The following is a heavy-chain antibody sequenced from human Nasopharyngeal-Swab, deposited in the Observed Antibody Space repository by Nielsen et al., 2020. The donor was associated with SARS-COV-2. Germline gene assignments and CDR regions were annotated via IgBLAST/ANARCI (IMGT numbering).Heavy chain of an antibody. CDR3: AKDGYYYDSSGYGMDV. J-gene: IGHJ6*02. Sequence: PGKGLEWVSVIYSGGSSTYYADSVKDRFTISRDNSKNTLYLQMNSLRAEDTAVYYCAKDGYYYDSSGYGMDVWGQGTTVTVSS. CDR2: IYSGGSST. D-gene: IGHD3-22*01. V-gene: IGHV3-23*03.